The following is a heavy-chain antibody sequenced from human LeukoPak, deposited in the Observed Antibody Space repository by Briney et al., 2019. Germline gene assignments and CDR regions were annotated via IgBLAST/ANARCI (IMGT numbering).Heavy chain of an antibody. CDR2: IYPGDSDT. CDR1: GYSFPSYW. V-gene: IGHV5-51*01. J-gene: IGHJ4*02. D-gene: IGHD2-2*01. CDR3: ARTIVPAAGADFDY. Sequence: GESLKISCKGSGYSFPSYWIGWVRQMPGKGLELMGIIYPGDSDTRYSPSFRGQVTISADKSISTAYLQWSSLKASDTAMYYCARTIVPAAGADFDYWGQGTLVTVSP.